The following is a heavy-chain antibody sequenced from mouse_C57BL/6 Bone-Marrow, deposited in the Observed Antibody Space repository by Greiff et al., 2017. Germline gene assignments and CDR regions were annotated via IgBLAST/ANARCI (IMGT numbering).Heavy chain of an antibody. J-gene: IGHJ2*01. CDR3: ARLRGYYFDY. Sequence: EVKLMESGGGLVQPGGSLSLSCAASGFTFTDYYMSWVRQPPGKALEWLGFIRNKANGYTTEYSASVKGRFTISRDNSHSILYLQMNALRAEDRATYYCARLRGYYFDYWGQGTTLTVSS. CDR2: IRNKANGYTT. V-gene: IGHV7-3*01. CDR1: GFTFTDYY.